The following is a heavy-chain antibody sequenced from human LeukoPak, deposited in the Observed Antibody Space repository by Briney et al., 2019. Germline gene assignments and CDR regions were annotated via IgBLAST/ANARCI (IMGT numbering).Heavy chain of an antibody. D-gene: IGHD3-10*01. J-gene: IGHJ4*02. CDR1: RYTFTGYY. CDR2: INPNSGGT. Sequence: EASVKVSCKASRYTFTGYYMHWVRQAPGQGLEWMGWINPNSGGTNYAQKFQGRVTMTRDTSISTAYMELSRLRSDDMAVYYCARVSPNYYGSGSLDYWGQGTLVTVSS. V-gene: IGHV1-2*02. CDR3: ARVSPNYYGSGSLDY.